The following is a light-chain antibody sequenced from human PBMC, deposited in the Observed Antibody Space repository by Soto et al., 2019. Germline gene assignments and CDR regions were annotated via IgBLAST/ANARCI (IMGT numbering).Light chain of an antibody. V-gene: IGKV1-39*01. CDR1: QSISRY. Sequence: DIQRPHSTSSLSASLADRVTVTCRAGQSISRYLNWYQQRPGKSPNLLIYSASSLQTGVPSRFSGSGSGTDFTLTITNLQPEDFATYYCQHSYNGPFTFGPGTKVDIK. CDR2: SAS. CDR3: QHSYNGPFT. J-gene: IGKJ3*01.